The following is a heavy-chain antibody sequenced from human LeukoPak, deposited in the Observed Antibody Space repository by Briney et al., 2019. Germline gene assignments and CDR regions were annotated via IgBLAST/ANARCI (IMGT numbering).Heavy chain of an antibody. Sequence: GGSLSLSCVASGFTFTRNCMHWVRQAPGKGLEWVAAIPHDGSNAYYADSVKGRFTISRDDSKNTQYLQMNSLRIEDSAVYYCATGSDFYYASWGQGTLVTVSS. CDR3: ATGSDFYYAS. J-gene: IGHJ5*02. CDR1: GFTFTRNC. CDR2: IPHDGSNA. D-gene: IGHD3-3*01. V-gene: IGHV3-30-3*01.